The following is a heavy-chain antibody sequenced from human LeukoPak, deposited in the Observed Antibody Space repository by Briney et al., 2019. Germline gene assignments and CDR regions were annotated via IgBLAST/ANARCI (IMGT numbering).Heavy chain of an antibody. J-gene: IGHJ4*02. CDR1: GYSFTNYW. D-gene: IGHD5-18*01. CDR3: ARLVDTSMARFDY. V-gene: IGHV5-51*01. Sequence: GESQKISCKGSGYSFTNYWIGWVRQMPGKGLEWMGIIYPGDSDTRYSPSFQGQVTISADKSISTAYLQWSSLKASDTAMYYCARLVDTSMARFDYWGQGTPVTVSS. CDR2: IYPGDSDT.